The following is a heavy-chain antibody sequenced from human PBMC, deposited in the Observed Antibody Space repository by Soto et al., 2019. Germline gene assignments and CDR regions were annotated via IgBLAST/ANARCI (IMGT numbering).Heavy chain of an antibody. CDR1: GGSISSYY. CDR2: IYYSGST. Sequence: SETLSLTCTVSGGSISSYYWSWIRQPPGKGLEWIGYIYYSGSTNYNPSLKSRVTISVDTSKNQFSLKLSSVTAADTAVYYGAGSFFGVHYYFDYWGQGTLVTVSS. CDR3: AGSFFGVHYYFDY. V-gene: IGHV4-59*01. J-gene: IGHJ4*02. D-gene: IGHD3-3*01.